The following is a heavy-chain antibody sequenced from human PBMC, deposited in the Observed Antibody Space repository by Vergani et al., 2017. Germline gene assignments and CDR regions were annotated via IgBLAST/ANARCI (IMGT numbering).Heavy chain of an antibody. Sequence: QVQLVQSGAEVKKPGASVKVSCKASGYTFTSYGISWVRQAPGQGLEWMGWISAYNGNTNYAQKLQGRVTMTTDTSTSTAYMELRSLRSDDTAVYYCARDLRQPSGLGYSYGYVDYWGQGTLVTVSS. CDR3: ARDLRQPSGLGYSYGYVDY. D-gene: IGHD5-18*01. J-gene: IGHJ4*02. CDR1: GYTFTSYG. V-gene: IGHV1-18*01. CDR2: ISAYNGNT.